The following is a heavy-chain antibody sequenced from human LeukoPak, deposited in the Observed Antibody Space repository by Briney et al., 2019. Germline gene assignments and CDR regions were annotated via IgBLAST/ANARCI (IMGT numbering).Heavy chain of an antibody. CDR2: IYYSGTT. D-gene: IGHD1-26*01. CDR1: GGSISSSTYY. Sequence: SETPSLTCTVSGGSISSSTYYWAWVRQPPGKGLEWIASIYYSGTTYYNPSLKSRITISVDTSRNQFSLNLSSVTAADTAVYYCARDHLSSGSYRGRAFDYWGQGTLVTVSS. V-gene: IGHV4-39*07. J-gene: IGHJ4*02. CDR3: ARDHLSSGSYRGRAFDY.